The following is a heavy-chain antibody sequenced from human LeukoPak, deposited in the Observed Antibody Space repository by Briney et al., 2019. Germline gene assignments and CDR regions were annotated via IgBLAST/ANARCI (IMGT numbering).Heavy chain of an antibody. J-gene: IGHJ4*02. CDR3: TTFLASVQQLVYGHSGPIADY. Sequence: PGRSLRLSCAASGFTFSSYGMHWVRQAPGKGLEWVAVIWYDGSNKYYADSVKGRFTISRDNSKNTLYLQMNSLKTEDTAVYYCTTFLASVQQLVYGHSGPIADYWGQGTLVTVSS. V-gene: IGHV3-33*01. CDR2: IWYDGSNK. D-gene: IGHD6-13*01. CDR1: GFTFSSYG.